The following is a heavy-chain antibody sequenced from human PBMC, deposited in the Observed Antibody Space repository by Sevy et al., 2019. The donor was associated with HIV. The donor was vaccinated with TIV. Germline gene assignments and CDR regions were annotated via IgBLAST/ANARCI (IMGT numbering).Heavy chain of an antibody. V-gene: IGHV3-30-3*01. Sequence: GGSLRLSCAASGLTFSSYAMHWVRQAPGKGLEWVAIISYDGSNKYYADSVKGRFTISRDNSKNTLYLQMNSLRAEDTAVYYCARLDSSGYYYTEYFQHWGQGTLVTVSS. CDR3: ARLDSSGYYYTEYFQH. CDR1: GLTFSSYA. CDR2: ISYDGSNK. D-gene: IGHD3-22*01. J-gene: IGHJ1*01.